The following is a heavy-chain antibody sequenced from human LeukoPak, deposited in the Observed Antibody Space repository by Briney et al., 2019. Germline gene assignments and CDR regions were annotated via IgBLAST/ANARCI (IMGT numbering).Heavy chain of an antibody. CDR2: ISSSSSYI. D-gene: IGHD2-2*02. Sequence: GGSLRLSCAASGFTFSSYSMNWVRQAPGKGLEWVSSISSSSSYIYYADSVKGRFTISRDNAKNSLYLQMNSLRAEDTAVYYCARNLGPAAIHYYYMDVWGKGTTVTVSS. CDR3: ARNLGPAAIHYYYMDV. V-gene: IGHV3-21*01. CDR1: GFTFSSYS. J-gene: IGHJ6*03.